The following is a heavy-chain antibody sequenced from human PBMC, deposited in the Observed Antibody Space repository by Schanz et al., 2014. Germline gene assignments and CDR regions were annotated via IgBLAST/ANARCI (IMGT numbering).Heavy chain of an antibody. CDR1: GFTFISYD. D-gene: IGHD6-19*01. Sequence: EVQLVESGGGLVQPGGSLRLSCAASGFTFISYDIHWVRQAPGKGLEWVSITYSGGSTYYADSVKGRFTISRDNSKNTLYLLMNSLRAEDTAVYYCAKDLISGWSGFDYWGQGTLVTVSS. V-gene: IGHV3-66*01. CDR2: TYSGGST. J-gene: IGHJ4*02. CDR3: AKDLISGWSGFDY.